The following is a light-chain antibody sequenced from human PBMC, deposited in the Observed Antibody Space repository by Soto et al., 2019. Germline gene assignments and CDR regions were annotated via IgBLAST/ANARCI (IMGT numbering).Light chain of an antibody. Sequence: EIVLTQSPATLSLSPGERATLSCRASQSVSNFLAWYQQKPGQAPSLLISDPSTRATGIPGRFSGSGSGTDFSLTISSLEPEDFAVYYCQQRSNWPWTFGQGTKVEIK. CDR1: QSVSNF. CDR2: DPS. CDR3: QQRSNWPWT. J-gene: IGKJ1*01. V-gene: IGKV3-11*01.